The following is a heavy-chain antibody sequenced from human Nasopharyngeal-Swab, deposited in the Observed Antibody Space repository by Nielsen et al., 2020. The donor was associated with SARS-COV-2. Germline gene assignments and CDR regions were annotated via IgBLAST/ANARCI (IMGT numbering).Heavy chain of an antibody. CDR2: ISNTGTTI. CDR3: ATLGRYGYGRALDY. V-gene: IGHV3-11*04. Sequence: GESLKISCGASGFTFSDYYMSWIRQAPGKGLEWLSFISNTGTTIYYADSVKGRFTMSRDNAGNSLFLEMNSLRADGTALYYCATLGRYGYGRALDYWGQGTLVTVSS. J-gene: IGHJ4*02. CDR1: GFTFSDYY. D-gene: IGHD5-18*01.